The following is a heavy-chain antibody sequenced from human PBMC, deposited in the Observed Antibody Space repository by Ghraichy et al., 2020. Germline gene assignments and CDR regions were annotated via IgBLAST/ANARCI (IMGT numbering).Heavy chain of an antibody. CDR1: GGSIKRYY. CDR2: IYPSGNT. V-gene: IGHV4-4*09. CDR3: VGTAEDTQSDY. D-gene: IGHD5-18*01. J-gene: IGHJ4*02. Sequence: ETLSLTCTVSGGSIKRYYWAWIRQPLGKGLEWIGYIYPSGNTNYNPSLKSRVTISVDTSKNQFSLKLSSVTAADTAVYYCVGTAEDTQSDYWGQGTLVTVSS.